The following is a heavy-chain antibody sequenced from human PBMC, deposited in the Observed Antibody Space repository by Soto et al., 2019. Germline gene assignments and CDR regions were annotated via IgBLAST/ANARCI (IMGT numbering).Heavy chain of an antibody. Sequence: QVQLVQSGAEVKKPGASVKVSCKASGYTFTSYGISWVRQAPGQGLEWMGWISAYNGNTNYAQKLQGRVTMTTDTSTSTAYMELRSLGSDDAALYYCARDVDTFLVEHGAFDIWGQGTMVTVSS. D-gene: IGHD5-18*01. CDR2: ISAYNGNT. V-gene: IGHV1-18*01. CDR3: ARDVDTFLVEHGAFDI. CDR1: GYTFTSYG. J-gene: IGHJ3*02.